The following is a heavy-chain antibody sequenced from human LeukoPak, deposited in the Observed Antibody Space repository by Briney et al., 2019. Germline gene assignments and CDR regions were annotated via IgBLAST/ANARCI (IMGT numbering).Heavy chain of an antibody. V-gene: IGHV3-21*04. J-gene: IGHJ3*01. CDR3: AREVVVVTDKKDAFDL. Sequence: GGSLRLSCAASGFTFSSYSMNWVRQAPGKGLEWVSSISSSSSYIYYADSVKGRFITSRDNAKSSLFLQMNSLRAEDTAVYFCAREVVVVTDKKDAFDLWGQGTMVTVSS. CDR1: GFTFSSYS. CDR2: ISSSSSYI. D-gene: IGHD2-21*02.